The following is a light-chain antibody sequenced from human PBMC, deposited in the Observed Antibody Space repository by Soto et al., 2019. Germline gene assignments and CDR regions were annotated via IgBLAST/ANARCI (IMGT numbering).Light chain of an antibody. V-gene: IGKV1-27*01. CDR1: QGTSNF. J-gene: IGKJ1*01. CDR2: GAP. CDR3: QKYNPAPRT. Sequence: DIPMTQSPSSLSAPVGDRVTITFRVSQGTSNFLAWYQQKPGRVPKVLIFGAPTLHSGVPPRFSGGGSGTDFTLSISSLQPEDDATYDCQKYNPAPRTFGPGTKVEIK.